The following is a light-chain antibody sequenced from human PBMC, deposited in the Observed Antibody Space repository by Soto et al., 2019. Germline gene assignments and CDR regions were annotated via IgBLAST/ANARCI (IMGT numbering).Light chain of an antibody. Sequence: DIVMTQSPDSLPVSLVGSGTLNSKSVHRVFYSSNNKNYLAWYQQKPGQPPKLLIYWASTRESGVPDRFSGSGSGTDFTLTISSLQAEDVAVYYCQQYYSTPPSFGQGTKVDIK. J-gene: IGKJ1*01. CDR2: WAS. V-gene: IGKV4-1*01. CDR3: QQYYSTPPS. CDR1: HRVFYSSNNKNY.